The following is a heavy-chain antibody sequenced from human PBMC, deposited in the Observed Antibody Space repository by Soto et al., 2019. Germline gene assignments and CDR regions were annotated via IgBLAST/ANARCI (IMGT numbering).Heavy chain of an antibody. Sequence: QVQLQESGPGLVKPSETLSLTCTVSGGSISSYYWSWIRQPPGKGLEWIGYIYYSGSTNYNPSLTRRVPITVATSKNQSSRKVSSVTAADTAVYYCARLGRTTVATGGGYWYFDLWGRGTLVTVSS. CDR3: ARLGRTTVATGGGYWYFDL. D-gene: IGHD4-17*01. J-gene: IGHJ2*01. V-gene: IGHV4-59*08. CDR2: IYYSGST. CDR1: GGSISSYY.